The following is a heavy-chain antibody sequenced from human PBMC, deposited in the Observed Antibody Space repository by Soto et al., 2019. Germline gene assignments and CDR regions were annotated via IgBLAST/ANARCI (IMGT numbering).Heavy chain of an antibody. Sequence: PSQTLSLTCTVSCGSISSSSYYWGWIRQPPGKGLEWIGYIYHSGSTYYNPSLKSRVTISVDRSKNQFSLKLSSVTAADTAVYYCARAPGYSGNWFDPWGQGTLVTVSS. CDR3: ARAPGYSGNWFDP. D-gene: IGHD1-26*01. J-gene: IGHJ5*02. CDR2: IYHSGST. CDR1: CGSISSSSYY. V-gene: IGHV4-30-2*01.